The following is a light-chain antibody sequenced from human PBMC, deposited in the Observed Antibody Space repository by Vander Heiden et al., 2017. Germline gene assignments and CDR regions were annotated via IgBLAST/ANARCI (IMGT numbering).Light chain of an antibody. J-gene: IGKJ3*01. CDR2: QAS. CDR3: QQYRGDPAGFP. Sequence: DTQMTQSPSTLSASVGDRVTITCRASQSIDIWLAWYQQKPGKAPKLLIYQASNLESGVPSRFTGSGSGTEFTLTISSLQPDDFATYYCQQYRGDPAGFPFGHGTTVEVK. CDR1: QSIDIW. V-gene: IGKV1-5*01.